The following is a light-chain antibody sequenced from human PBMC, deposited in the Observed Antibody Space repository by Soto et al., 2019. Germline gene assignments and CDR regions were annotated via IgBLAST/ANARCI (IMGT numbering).Light chain of an antibody. CDR3: QQYGDSPLI. J-gene: IGKJ4*01. CDR1: QNVRSIY. Sequence: ELVLTQSPGTLSLSPGERATLSCRASQNVRSIYLGWYQQRPGQAPRLLIYGAFNRPADIPDRFSGSGSGTDFTLTISRLEPEDSAVYYCQQYGDSPLIFGGGTKVEIK. V-gene: IGKV3-20*01. CDR2: GAF.